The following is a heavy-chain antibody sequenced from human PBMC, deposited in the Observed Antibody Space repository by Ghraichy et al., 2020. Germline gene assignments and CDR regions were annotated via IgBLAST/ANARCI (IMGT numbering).Heavy chain of an antibody. J-gene: IGHJ3*02. CDR3: ARTLDKWESQSFEYGFDI. D-gene: IGHD1-26*01. Sequence: LSLTCTVSGGSIISSSYYWGWIRQPPGKGLEWIGTMYYSGYTYYNPSLKSRVTIPVDTSKNQFSLKLSSVTAADTAVYYCARTLDKWESQSFEYGFDIWGQGTMVTVSS. CDR1: GGSIISSSYY. V-gene: IGHV4-39*01. CDR2: MYYSGYT.